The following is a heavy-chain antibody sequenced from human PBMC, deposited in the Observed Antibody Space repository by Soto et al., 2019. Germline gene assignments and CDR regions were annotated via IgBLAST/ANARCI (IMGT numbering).Heavy chain of an antibody. Sequence: SVKVSCKASGGTFSSYAISWVRQAPGQGLEWMGGIIPIFGSANYAQKFQGRVTITADESTSTAYMELSGLRSEDTAVYYCAKEDYQLLDSLYYYDGMDVWGQGTTVTVSS. CDR1: GGTFSSYA. D-gene: IGHD2-2*01. CDR3: AKEDYQLLDSLYYYDGMDV. CDR2: IIPIFGSA. V-gene: IGHV1-69*13. J-gene: IGHJ6*02.